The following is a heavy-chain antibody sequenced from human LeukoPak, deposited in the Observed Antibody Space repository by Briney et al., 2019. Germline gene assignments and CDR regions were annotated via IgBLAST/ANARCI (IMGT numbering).Heavy chain of an antibody. CDR3: ARDHGQGVDY. CDR2: IIPILGIA. Sequence: GASVKVSCKASGGTFSSYAISWVRQAPGQGPEWMGRIIPILGIANYAQKFQGRVTITADKSTSTAYMELSSLRSEDTAVYYCARDHGQGVDYWGQGTLVTVSS. D-gene: IGHD5-24*01. V-gene: IGHV1-69*04. J-gene: IGHJ4*02. CDR1: GGTFSSYA.